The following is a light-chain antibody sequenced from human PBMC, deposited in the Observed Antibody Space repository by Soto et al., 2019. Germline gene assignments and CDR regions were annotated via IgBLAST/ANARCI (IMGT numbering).Light chain of an antibody. CDR1: QSVSSN. V-gene: IGKV3-15*01. Sequence: EIVMTQSPATLSVSPGERATLSCRASQSVSSNFAWYQQRPGQAPRLLIYGASTRATGIPARFSGSGSGTEFTLSISSLQSEDFAVYYCQSYNDWPSLTCGGGTKVEIK. J-gene: IGKJ4*01. CDR2: GAS. CDR3: QSYNDWPSLT.